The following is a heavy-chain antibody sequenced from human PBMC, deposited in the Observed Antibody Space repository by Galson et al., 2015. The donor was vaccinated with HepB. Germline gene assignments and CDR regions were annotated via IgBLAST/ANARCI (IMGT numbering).Heavy chain of an antibody. CDR3: TTDQRVWSSSWYFWFADANWFDP. J-gene: IGHJ5*02. D-gene: IGHD6-13*01. V-gene: IGHV3-15*01. CDR1: GFTFSNAW. Sequence: SLRLSCAASGFTFSNAWMSWVRQAPGKGLEWVGRIKSKTDGGTTDYAAPVKGRFTISRDDSKNTLYLQMNSLKTEDTAVYYCTTDQRVWSSSWYFWFADANWFDPWGQGTLVTVSS. CDR2: IKSKTDGGTT.